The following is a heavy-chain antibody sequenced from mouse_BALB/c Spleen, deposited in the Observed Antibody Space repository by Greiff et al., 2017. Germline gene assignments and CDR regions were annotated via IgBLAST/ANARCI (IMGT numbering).Heavy chain of an antibody. V-gene: IGHV5-12-1*01. J-gene: IGHJ4*01. D-gene: IGHD1-1*02. CDR1: GFAFSSYD. CDR2: ISSGGGST. CDR3: ARRGWGREGEYAMDY. Sequence: EVQVVESGGGLVKPGGSLKLSCAASGFAFSSYDMSWVRQTPEKRLEWVAYISSGGGSTYYPDTVKGRFTISRDNAKNTLYLQMSSLKSEDTAMYYCARRGWGREGEYAMDYWGQGTSVTVSS.